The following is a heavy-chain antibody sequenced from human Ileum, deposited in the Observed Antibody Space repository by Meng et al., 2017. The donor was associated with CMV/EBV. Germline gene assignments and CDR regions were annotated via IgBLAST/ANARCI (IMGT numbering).Heavy chain of an antibody. V-gene: IGHV3-21*01. D-gene: IGHD2-15*01. CDR2: ISTSGSYI. Sequence: GESLKISCAASGFSFSTYSMNWVRQVPGKGLEWVSSISTSGSYIYYADSVKGRFTISRDNAKKSLVLQMNSLRADDTAVYYCARDQGLLANWGQGTLVTVSS. CDR3: ARDQGLLAN. CDR1: GFSFSTYS. J-gene: IGHJ4*02.